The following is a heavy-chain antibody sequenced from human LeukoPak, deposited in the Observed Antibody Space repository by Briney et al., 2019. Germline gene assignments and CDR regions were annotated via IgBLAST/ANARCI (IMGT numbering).Heavy chain of an antibody. CDR2: ISWNSGSI. J-gene: IGHJ6*02. V-gene: IGHV3-9*01. CDR1: GFTFDDYA. Sequence: GGSLRLSCAASGFTFDDYAMHWVRQAPGKGLEWVSGISWNSGSIGYADSVEGRFTISRDNAKNSLYLQMNSLRAEDTALYYCAKDLREYYYYGMDVWGQGTTVTVSS. CDR3: AKDLREYYYYGMDV.